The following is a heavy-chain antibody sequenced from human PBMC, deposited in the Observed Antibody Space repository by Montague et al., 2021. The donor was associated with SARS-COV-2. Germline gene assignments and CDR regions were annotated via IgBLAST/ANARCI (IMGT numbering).Heavy chain of an antibody. CDR3: ARQPPYQTGALDI. Sequence: SETQSLTCTVSGGSISNSHYYCVWIRQPPGKGLEWIGSIYFNGHSYYNPSLKNRASISLDTSKNQYYLKLNSVAAADTAVYYCARQPPYQTGALDIWGQGTMVTVSS. J-gene: IGHJ3*02. CDR2: IYFNGHS. D-gene: IGHD2-2*01. CDR1: GGSISNSHYY. V-gene: IGHV4-39*01.